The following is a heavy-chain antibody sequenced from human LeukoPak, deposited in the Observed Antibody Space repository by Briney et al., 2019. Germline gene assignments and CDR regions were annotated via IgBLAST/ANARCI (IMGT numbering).Heavy chain of an antibody. Sequence: GGSLRLSCAASGFTFSSYSMNWVRQAPGKGLEWVSSISSSSSYIYYADSVKGRFTISRDNAKNSVYLQMNSLRDEDTAVYYCARRVTTAYDYWGQGTLVTVSS. CDR1: GFTFSSYS. V-gene: IGHV3-21*01. J-gene: IGHJ4*02. CDR2: ISSSSSYI. CDR3: ARRVTTAYDY. D-gene: IGHD1-1*01.